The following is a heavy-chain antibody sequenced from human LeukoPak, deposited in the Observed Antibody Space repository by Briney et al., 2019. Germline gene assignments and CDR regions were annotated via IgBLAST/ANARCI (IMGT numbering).Heavy chain of an antibody. CDR3: ARAGVWDYSDSSGYHNAAFDI. Sequence: ASVKVSCKASGYAFTDYYMHWVRQAPGQGLEWMGWINPSSGGTNYAQKFQGRVTVTRDTSISTAYMDLSRLRSDDTAVYYCARAGVWDYSDSSGYHNAAFDIWGQGTMVTVSS. V-gene: IGHV1-2*02. CDR2: INPSSGGT. CDR1: GYAFTDYY. D-gene: IGHD3-22*01. J-gene: IGHJ3*02.